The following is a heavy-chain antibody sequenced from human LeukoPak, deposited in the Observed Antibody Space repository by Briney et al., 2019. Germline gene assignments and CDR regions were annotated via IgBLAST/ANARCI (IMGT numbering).Heavy chain of an antibody. CDR1: GXSISNYY. V-gene: IGHV4-59*08. Sequence: PSETLSLTCTVSGXSISNYYWSWIRQPPGKGLEWIGYIYYSGSTNYKPSLKSRATISVDTSKHQSSLNLRSVTAADTAVYYCARHSGRGNAFDIWGQGTRVTVSS. J-gene: IGHJ3*02. CDR2: IYYSGST. D-gene: IGHD6-25*01. CDR3: ARHSGRGNAFDI.